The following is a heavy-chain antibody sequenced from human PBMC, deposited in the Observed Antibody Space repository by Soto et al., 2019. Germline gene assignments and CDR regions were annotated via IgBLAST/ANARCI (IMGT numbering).Heavy chain of an antibody. CDR3: ARPGYSSGWYWGYYYYGMDV. V-gene: IGHV1-8*01. J-gene: IGHJ6*02. D-gene: IGHD6-19*01. CDR1: GYTFTSYD. CDR2: MNPNSGNT. Sequence: ASVNVSCKASGYTFTSYDINWVRQATGQGLELMGWMNPNSGNTGYAQKFQGRVTMTRXXXXXXAXMXLXXXXSEXTAVYYCARPGYSSGWYWGYYYYGMDVWG.